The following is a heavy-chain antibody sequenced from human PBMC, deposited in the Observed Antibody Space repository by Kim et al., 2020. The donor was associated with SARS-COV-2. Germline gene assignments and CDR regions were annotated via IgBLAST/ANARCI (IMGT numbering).Heavy chain of an antibody. CDR3: AKDKIGRFPVGLDY. V-gene: IGHV3-30*18. CDR2: ISYGGSNK. D-gene: IGHD1-26*01. CDR1: GFTFSSYD. J-gene: IGHJ4*02. Sequence: GGSLRLSCAASGFTFSSYDMHWVRQAPGKGLEWVAVISYGGSNKYYADSVKGRFTISRDNSKNTLYLQMNSLRAEDTAVYYCAKDKIGRFPVGLDYWGQGTLVTVSS.